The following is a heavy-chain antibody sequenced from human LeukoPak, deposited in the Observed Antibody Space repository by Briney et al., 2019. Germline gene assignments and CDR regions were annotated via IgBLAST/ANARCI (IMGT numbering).Heavy chain of an antibody. J-gene: IGHJ4*02. CDR3: AREGSYRPLDY. D-gene: IGHD1-26*01. CDR1: GGSISSYY. V-gene: IGHV4-4*07. Sequence: SETLSLTCSVSGGSISSYYWSWIRQPAGKGLEWIGRIYTNGSTNYHPSLMSRVTMSVDTSKNQFSLNLSSVTAADTAVYYCAREGSYRPLDYWGQGTLVTVSS. CDR2: IYTNGST.